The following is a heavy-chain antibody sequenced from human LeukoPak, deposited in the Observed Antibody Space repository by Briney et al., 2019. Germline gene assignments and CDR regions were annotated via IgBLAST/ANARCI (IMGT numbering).Heavy chain of an antibody. V-gene: IGHV3-66*01. J-gene: IGHJ4*02. CDR2: IYSGGST. Sequence: HPGGSLRLSCAASGFTVSSNYMSWVRQAPGKGLEWVSVIYSGGSTYYADSVKGRFTISRDNSKNTLYLQMNSLRAEDTAVYYCARAEQPAGGDYWGQGTLVTVCS. CDR3: ARAEQPAGGDY. D-gene: IGHD3-16*01. CDR1: GFTVSSNY.